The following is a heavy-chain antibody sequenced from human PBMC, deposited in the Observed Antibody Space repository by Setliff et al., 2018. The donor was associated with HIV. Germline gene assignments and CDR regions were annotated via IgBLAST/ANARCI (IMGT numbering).Heavy chain of an antibody. Sequence: GGSLRLSCTASGFTFDDYALTWVRQAPGKGLEWVGFIRSKPIGGTTDYGASVKGRFIISRDDSKTIAYLQMNSLKTEDTAVYYCTSRRSVVATITTGYFDYWGQGTLVTVSS. V-gene: IGHV3-49*04. D-gene: IGHD5-12*01. CDR2: IRSKPIGGTT. J-gene: IGHJ4*02. CDR3: TSRRSVVATITTGYFDY. CDR1: GFTFDDYA.